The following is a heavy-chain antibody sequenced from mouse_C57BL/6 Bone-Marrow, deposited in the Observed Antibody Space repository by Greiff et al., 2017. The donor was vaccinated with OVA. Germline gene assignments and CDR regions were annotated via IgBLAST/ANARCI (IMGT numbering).Heavy chain of an antibody. CDR2: IRSKSNNYAT. Sequence: EVKLVESGGGLVQPTGSLKLSCAASGFSFNTYAMNWVRQAPGKGLEWVARIRSKSNNYATYYADSVKDRFTISRDDSESMLYLQMNNLKTEDTAMYYGVRQEGGYGRGRGGYAMEYWGQGTSVTVSS. J-gene: IGHJ4*01. V-gene: IGHV10-1*01. CDR1: GFSFNTYA. D-gene: IGHD1-1*01. CDR3: VRQEGGYGRGRGGYAMEY.